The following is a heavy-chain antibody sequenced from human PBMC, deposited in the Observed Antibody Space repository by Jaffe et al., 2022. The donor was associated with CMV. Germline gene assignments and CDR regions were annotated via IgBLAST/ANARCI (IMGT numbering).Heavy chain of an antibody. V-gene: IGHV3-74*01. J-gene: IGHJ6*02. CDR3: ARAGFEGYLGYYYYYYGMDV. D-gene: IGHD1-26*01. CDR2: INSDGSST. Sequence: EVQLVESGGGLVQPGGSLRLSCAASGFTFSSYWMHWVRQAPGKGLVWVSRINSDGSSTSYADSVKGRFTISRDNAKNTLYLQMNSLRAEDTAVYYCARAGFEGYLGYYYYYYGMDVWGQGTTVTVSS. CDR1: GFTFSSYW.